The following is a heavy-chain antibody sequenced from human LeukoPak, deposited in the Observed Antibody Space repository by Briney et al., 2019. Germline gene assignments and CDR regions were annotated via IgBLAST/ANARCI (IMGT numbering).Heavy chain of an antibody. CDR3: AKDGVVAVAECFQH. CDR2: ISGSGGST. CDR1: GFTFSSYA. Sequence: GGSLRLSRAASGFTFSSYAMSWVRQAPGKGLEWVSAISGSGGSTYYADSVKGRFTISRDNSKNTLYLQMNSLRAEDTAVYYCAKDGVVAVAECFQHWGQGTLVTVSS. V-gene: IGHV3-23*01. D-gene: IGHD5-12*01. J-gene: IGHJ1*01.